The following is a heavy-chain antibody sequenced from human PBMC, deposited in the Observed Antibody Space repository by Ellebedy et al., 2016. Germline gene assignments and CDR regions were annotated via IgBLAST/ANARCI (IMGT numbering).Heavy chain of an antibody. CDR3: AKETWNIVVVPAAMNY. J-gene: IGHJ4*02. Sequence: GESLKISXAASGFTFSSYAMSWVRQAPGKGLEWVSAISGSGGSTYYADSVKGRFTISRDNSKNTLYLQMNSLRAGDTAVYYCAKETWNIVVVPAAMNYWGQGTLVTVSS. V-gene: IGHV3-23*01. CDR1: GFTFSSYA. D-gene: IGHD2-2*01. CDR2: ISGSGGST.